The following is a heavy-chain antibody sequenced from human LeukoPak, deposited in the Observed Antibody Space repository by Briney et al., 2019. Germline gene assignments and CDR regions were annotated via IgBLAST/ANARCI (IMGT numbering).Heavy chain of an antibody. Sequence: GGSLRLSCAASGFTFSYYSMNWVRQAPGKGLEWVSSISSSSSYIYYADSVRGRFTISRDNAKNSPYLQMNSLRADDTAVYYCARAKVVAATDDAFDIWGQGTMVTVSS. CDR3: ARAKVVAATDDAFDI. CDR1: GFTFSYYS. J-gene: IGHJ3*02. V-gene: IGHV3-21*01. D-gene: IGHD2-15*01. CDR2: ISSSSSYI.